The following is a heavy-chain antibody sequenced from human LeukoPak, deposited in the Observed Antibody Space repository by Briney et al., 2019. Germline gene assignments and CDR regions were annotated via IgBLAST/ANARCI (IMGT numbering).Heavy chain of an antibody. CDR2: IYHSGNT. V-gene: IGHV4-38-2*02. CDR1: GYSISSGYY. CDR3: ARSDTTVTGLDP. D-gene: IGHD4-17*01. Sequence: SETLSLTCTVSGYSISSGYYWGWIRQPPGKGLEWIGSIYHSGNTYYNPSLKSRVTISVDKSKNQFSLKLSSVTAADTAVYYCARSDTTVTGLDPWGQGTLVSVSS. J-gene: IGHJ5*02.